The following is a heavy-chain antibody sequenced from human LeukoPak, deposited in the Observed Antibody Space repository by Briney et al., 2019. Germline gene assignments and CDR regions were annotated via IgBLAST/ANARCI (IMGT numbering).Heavy chain of an antibody. V-gene: IGHV4-59*08. CDR1: GDSITSYN. J-gene: IGHJ4*02. Sequence: SETLSLTCTVSGDSITSYNWNWIRQPPGKGLEWIGYFSYSGSTNYNPSLKSRVTILVDTSKNQSSLKLTSVTAADTAVYYCARRFDSWGQGTLVTVSS. CDR3: ARRFDS. CDR2: FSYSGST.